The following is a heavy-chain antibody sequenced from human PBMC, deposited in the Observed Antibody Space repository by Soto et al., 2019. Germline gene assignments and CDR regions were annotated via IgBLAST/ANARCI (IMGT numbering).Heavy chain of an antibody. Sequence: EVQLVESGGGLVQPGGSLRLSCAASGFTFSGYWMHWVRQAPGKGLVWVSLIKSDGRSTNYADYVKGRFTISRDNARNTMDLQMNSLRAEDTAVYYCARSSKSWAGIDYWCQGIMVTVSS. D-gene: IGHD6-19*01. J-gene: IGHJ4*02. CDR1: GFTFSGYW. V-gene: IGHV3-74*01. CDR3: ARSSKSWAGIDY. CDR2: IKSDGRST.